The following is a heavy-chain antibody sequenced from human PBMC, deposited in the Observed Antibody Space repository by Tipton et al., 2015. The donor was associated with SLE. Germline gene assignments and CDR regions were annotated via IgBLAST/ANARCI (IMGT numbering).Heavy chain of an antibody. V-gene: IGHV4-39*07. CDR3: ARDLWTGDFGRFDP. Sequence: TLSLTCTVSGASITSSSYYWGWIRQPPGKGLEWIGAINYGVRTDYNPSLQSRVSISIDMSKNQFSLKVTSVTAADTAVYYCARDLWTGDFGRFDPWGQG. CDR2: INYGVRT. CDR1: GASITSSSYY. J-gene: IGHJ5*02. D-gene: IGHD3/OR15-3a*01.